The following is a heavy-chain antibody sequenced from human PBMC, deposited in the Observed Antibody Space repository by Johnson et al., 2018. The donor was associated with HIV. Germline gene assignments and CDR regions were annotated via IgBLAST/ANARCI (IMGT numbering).Heavy chain of an antibody. Sequence: VPLVESGGGVVQPGRSLRLSCAASGFTFRSYWMSWVRQAPGTGLEWVANIKQDGSEKYSVDSVKGRFTISRDNAKNSLYLQMNSLRAEDTAVYYCARDRGAARDAFDIWGQGTMVTVSS. D-gene: IGHD6-6*01. V-gene: IGHV3-7*03. CDR3: ARDRGAARDAFDI. CDR2: IKQDGSEK. J-gene: IGHJ3*02. CDR1: GFTFRSYW.